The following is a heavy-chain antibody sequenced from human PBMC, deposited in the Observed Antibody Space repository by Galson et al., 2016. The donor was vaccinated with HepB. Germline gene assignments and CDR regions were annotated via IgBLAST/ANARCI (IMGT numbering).Heavy chain of an antibody. CDR1: GFTFSSYG. J-gene: IGHJ4*02. CDR3: AKNYILTASSVFDY. V-gene: IGHV3-30*18. D-gene: IGHD3-9*01. CDR2: ISYDGSKK. Sequence: SLRLSCAASGFTFSSYGMNWVRQAPGKGLEWVAVISYDGSKKYYADSAKGRFTISRDNSKNTLYLQMNSLRAEDTALYYCAKNYILTASSVFDYWGQGTLVTVSS.